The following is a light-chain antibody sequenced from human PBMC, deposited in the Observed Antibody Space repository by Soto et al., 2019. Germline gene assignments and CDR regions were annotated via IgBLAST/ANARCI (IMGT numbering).Light chain of an antibody. CDR2: DAS. CDR1: QTISSQ. J-gene: IGKJ1*01. Sequence: DIQVTQSPSSLSASLGDRVTITCRASQTISSQLEWFQQKPVKAPRLLIYDASNLETGVPSRFSGSGSGTDFTFTISSLQPEDIATYYCQQYDNLSWTFGQGTKVDIK. CDR3: QQYDNLSWT. V-gene: IGKV1-33*01.